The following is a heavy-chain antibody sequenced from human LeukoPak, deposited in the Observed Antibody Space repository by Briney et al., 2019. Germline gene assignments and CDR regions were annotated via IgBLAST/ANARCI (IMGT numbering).Heavy chain of an antibody. CDR3: ARGLSVAGARSLIDY. Sequence: SVKVSCKASGGTFSSYAISWVRQAPGQGLEWMGGIIPIFGTANYAQKFQGRVTITRNTSISTAYMELSSLRSEDTAVYYCARGLSVAGARSLIDYWGQGTLVTVSS. J-gene: IGHJ4*02. CDR1: GGTFSSYA. CDR2: IIPIFGTA. D-gene: IGHD6-19*01. V-gene: IGHV1-69*05.